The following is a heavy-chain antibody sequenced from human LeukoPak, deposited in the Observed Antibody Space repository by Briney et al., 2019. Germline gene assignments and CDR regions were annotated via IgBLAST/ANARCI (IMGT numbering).Heavy chain of an antibody. CDR1: GFIVTSYY. CDR3: ARDPCGGDCLYGMDV. CDR2: IYSGGTT. Sequence: PGGSLRLSCEASGFIVTSYYMTWVRQAPGKGLEWVSVIYSGGTTYYADSVKGRVAISRDNSKNTVFLQMNSVRAEDTAVYYCARDPCGGDCLYGMDVWGQGTTVTVSS. J-gene: IGHJ6*02. D-gene: IGHD2-21*02. V-gene: IGHV3-66*01.